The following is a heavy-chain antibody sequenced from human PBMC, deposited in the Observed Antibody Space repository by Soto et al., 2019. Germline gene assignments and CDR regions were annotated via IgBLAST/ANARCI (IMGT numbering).Heavy chain of an antibody. CDR1: GFTFSSYE. CDR3: ARVNYYGSGSYFHYYYGMDV. J-gene: IGHJ6*02. CDR2: ISSSGSTI. V-gene: IGHV3-48*03. D-gene: IGHD3-10*01. Sequence: GGSLRLSCAASGFTFSSYEMNWVRQAPGKGLEWVSYISSSGSTIYYADSVKGRFTISRDNAKNSLYLQMNSLRAEDTAVYYCARVNYYGSGSYFHYYYGMDVWGQGTTVTVSS.